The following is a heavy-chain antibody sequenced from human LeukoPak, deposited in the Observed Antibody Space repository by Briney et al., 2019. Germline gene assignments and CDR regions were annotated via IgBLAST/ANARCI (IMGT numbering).Heavy chain of an antibody. CDR1: GYTFTSYG. CDR2: ISAYNGDT. CDR3: ARGPYYYGSGGYYMSY. D-gene: IGHD3-10*01. V-gene: IGHV1-18*01. Sequence: ASVKVSCKASGYTFTSYGISWVRQAPGQGLEWMGWISAYNGDTNYAQKLQGRVTMTTDTSTSTAYMELRSLRSDDTAVYYCARGPYYYGSGGYYMSYWGQGTLVTVSS. J-gene: IGHJ4*02.